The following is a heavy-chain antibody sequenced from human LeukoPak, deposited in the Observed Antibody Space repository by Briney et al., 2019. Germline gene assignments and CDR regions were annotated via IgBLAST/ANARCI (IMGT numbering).Heavy chain of an antibody. V-gene: IGHV3-21*01. CDR1: GFTFSSYS. J-gene: IGHJ4*02. Sequence: PGGSLRLSCAASGFTFSSYSMNWVRQAPGKGLEWVSSISCSSSYIYYADSVKGRFTISRDNAKNSLYLQMNSLRAEDTAVYYCARVNYYDSSGYYDNWGQGTLVTVSS. CDR2: ISCSSSYI. D-gene: IGHD3-22*01. CDR3: ARVNYYDSSGYYDN.